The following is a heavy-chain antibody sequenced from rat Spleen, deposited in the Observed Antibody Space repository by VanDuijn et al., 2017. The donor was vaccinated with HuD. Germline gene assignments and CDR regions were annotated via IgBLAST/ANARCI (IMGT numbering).Heavy chain of an antibody. CDR1: GFSLTSYS. J-gene: IGHJ2*01. CDR3: TRDPLYYYSSYTPFDY. Sequence: QVQLKESGPGLVPPSETLSLSCTVSGFSLTSYSVSWVRQPSGKGPEWMGRMRYDGDTYYNSALKSRLSISRDTSKNQVFLKMNSLQTDDTAIYYCTRDPLYYYSSYTPFDYWGQGVMVTVSS. V-gene: IGHV2-63*01. CDR2: MRYDGDT. D-gene: IGHD1-2*01.